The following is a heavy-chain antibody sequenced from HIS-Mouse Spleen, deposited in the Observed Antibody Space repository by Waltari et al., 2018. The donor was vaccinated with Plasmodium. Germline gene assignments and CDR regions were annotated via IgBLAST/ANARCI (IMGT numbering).Heavy chain of an antibody. J-gene: IGHJ5*02. CDR1: GGSISSSSYY. Sequence: QLQLQESGPGLVKPSETLSLTCTVSGGSISSSSYYWGCIRQPPGKGLEWIGSIYYKERTYYNPSLKGRVTIAVDTAKNQFSLKLSSVTAADTAVYYCARGHCSSTSCYPNWFDPWGQGTLVTVSS. V-gene: IGHV4-39*07. CDR2: IYYKERT. D-gene: IGHD2-2*01. CDR3: ARGHCSSTSCYPNWFDP.